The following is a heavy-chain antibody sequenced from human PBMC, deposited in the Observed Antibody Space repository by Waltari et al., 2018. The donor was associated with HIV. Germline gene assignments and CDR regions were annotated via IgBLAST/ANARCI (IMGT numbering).Heavy chain of an antibody. CDR2: IHPFTGAM. CDR3: HPDV. D-gene: IGHD3-10*01. V-gene: IGHV1-2*05. CDR1: GYEMQFYF. Sequence: QVKLEQSGPEMRGPGASVKISCKTSGYEMQFYFVDWVRQAPGQGPEWMGHIHPFTGAMNAALKFRPRIFLTADTSTSTARVRVAHYDNYRGIYLNYHPDVWGQGTVVTVS. J-gene: IGHJ4*02.